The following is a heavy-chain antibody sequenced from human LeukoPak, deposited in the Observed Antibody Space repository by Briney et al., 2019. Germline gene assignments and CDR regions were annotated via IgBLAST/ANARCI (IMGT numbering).Heavy chain of an antibody. CDR1: GDTFSIYA. Sequence: SVKVSCKASGDTFSIYAISWVRRAPGQGLECMGGIIPTLGTANYAQKFQGRVTITADKSTSTAYMELSSLRSEDTAVYYCASYCSNGVCYRGHAFDVWGQGTMVTVSS. D-gene: IGHD2-8*01. CDR3: ASYCSNGVCYRGHAFDV. CDR2: IIPTLGTA. J-gene: IGHJ3*01. V-gene: IGHV1-69*06.